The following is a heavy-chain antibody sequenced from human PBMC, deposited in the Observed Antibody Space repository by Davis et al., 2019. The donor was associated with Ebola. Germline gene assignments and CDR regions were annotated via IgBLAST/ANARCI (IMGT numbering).Heavy chain of an antibody. Sequence: MPSETLSLTCTVSGGSISSSYWSWIRQPPGKGLEWIGYIYNSESSNYNPPLKSRFTISVDTSKNHFSLKLSSVTAADTAVYYCARDSRWLVPGTYYYYGMGVWGQGTTVTVSS. CDR3: ARDSRWLVPGTYYYYGMGV. CDR2: IYNSESS. CDR1: GGSISSSY. V-gene: IGHV4-59*01. J-gene: IGHJ6*02. D-gene: IGHD6-19*01.